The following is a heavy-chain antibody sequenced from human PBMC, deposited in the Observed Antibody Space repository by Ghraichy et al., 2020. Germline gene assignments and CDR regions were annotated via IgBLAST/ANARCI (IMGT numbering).Heavy chain of an antibody. V-gene: IGHV3-23*01. CDR1: GFTFSSYA. CDR3: AKDSEPYRRYYYGMDV. J-gene: IGHJ6*02. Sequence: GGSLRLSCAASGFTFSSYAMSWVRLAPGKGLEWVSAISGSGGYTYYADSVKGRFTISRDDSKNTLYLQMNSLRAEDTAVYYCAKDSEPYRRYYYGMDVWGQGTTVTVSS. CDR2: ISGSGGYT.